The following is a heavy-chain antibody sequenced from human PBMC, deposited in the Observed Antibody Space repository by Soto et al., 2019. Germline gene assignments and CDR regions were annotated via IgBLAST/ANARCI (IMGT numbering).Heavy chain of an antibody. Sequence: QVQLVQSGAEVKKPGASVKVSCKASGYTFTSYAMHWVRQAPGQRLEWMGWINAGNGNTKYSQKFQGRATXTXDXXASTADMELSSLRSEDTAVYYCARGPGGPDGPGDYWGQGTLVTVSS. CDR2: INAGNGNT. J-gene: IGHJ4*02. CDR3: ARGPGGPDGPGDY. V-gene: IGHV1-3*01. CDR1: GYTFTSYA. D-gene: IGHD2-15*01.